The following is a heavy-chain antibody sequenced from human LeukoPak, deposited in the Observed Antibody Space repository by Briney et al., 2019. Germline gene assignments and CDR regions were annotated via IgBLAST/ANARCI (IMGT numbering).Heavy chain of an antibody. CDR2: INHRGGST. V-gene: IGHV3-23*01. CDR1: GFTCSIYD. J-gene: IGHJ4*02. CDR3: ARDRPNYYVSDGHYYRRDGDY. D-gene: IGHD3-22*01. Sequence: GGSLRLSCAASGFTCSIYDMRWVRQAPGKGLQWISYINHRGGSTWYVNSVNGRITITRDNSENTLNLQMHSLRAEDTAVYYCARDRPNYYVSDGHYYRRDGDYWGRGTLVSVSS.